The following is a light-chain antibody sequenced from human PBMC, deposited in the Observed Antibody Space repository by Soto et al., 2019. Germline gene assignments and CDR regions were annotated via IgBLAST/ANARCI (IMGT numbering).Light chain of an antibody. J-gene: IGKJ3*01. CDR3: QQSYSTPFT. CDR1: QSVTFSY. CDR2: GAS. V-gene: IGKV3-20*01. Sequence: EIVLTQSPGTLSLSPGERATLSCRASQSVTFSYLAWFQQKPGQAPRLLIFGASSRATGIPDRFSGSGSGTDFTLTISRLEPEDFAIYYCQQSYSTPFTFGPGTEVDIK.